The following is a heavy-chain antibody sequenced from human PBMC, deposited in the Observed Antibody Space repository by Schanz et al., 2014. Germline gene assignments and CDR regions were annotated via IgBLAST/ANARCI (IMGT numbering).Heavy chain of an antibody. CDR1: GFTVNTNY. J-gene: IGHJ3*02. Sequence: EQLVESGGGLIHPGGSLRLSCAVSGFTVNTNYMTWVRQAPGKGLECVSILYIRSTYYADSVKGRFTISRDNSKNTLYLEMNSLRAEDTALYYCGKDPHKDYGGKPQTLDMWGQGTMVTVSS. D-gene: IGHD4-17*01. CDR3: GKDPHKDYGGKPQTLDM. CDR2: LYIRST. V-gene: IGHV3-66*01.